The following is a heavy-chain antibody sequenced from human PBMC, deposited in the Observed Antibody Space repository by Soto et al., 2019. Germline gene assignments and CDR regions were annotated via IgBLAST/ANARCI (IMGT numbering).Heavy chain of an antibody. J-gene: IGHJ4*02. Sequence: GGSLRLSCAASGFAFSSYDMHWVRQAPGKGPEWVAAISYGGSNKYYADSVKGRFTISRDNSKNTVYLQMNSLSSDDTAVYWCATSYDYVWGSYRPYWGQGTLVTVSS. CDR2: ISYGGSNK. CDR1: GFAFSSYD. CDR3: ATSYDYVWGSYRPY. V-gene: IGHV3-30*03. D-gene: IGHD3-16*02.